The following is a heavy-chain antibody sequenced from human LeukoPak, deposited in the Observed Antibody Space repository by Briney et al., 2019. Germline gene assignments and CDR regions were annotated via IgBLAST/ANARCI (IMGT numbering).Heavy chain of an antibody. J-gene: IGHJ4*02. Sequence: PGRSLRLSCAASGFTFSSYGMHWVRQAPGKGLEWVALIWNDGSDMSYADSVKGRFTISRDNSKNTLYLQMNSLRAEDTAVYYCAKPAFVYSSGWWNFDYWGQGTLVTVSS. CDR1: GFTFSSYG. D-gene: IGHD6-19*01. V-gene: IGHV3-33*06. CDR2: IWNDGSDM. CDR3: AKPAFVYSSGWWNFDY.